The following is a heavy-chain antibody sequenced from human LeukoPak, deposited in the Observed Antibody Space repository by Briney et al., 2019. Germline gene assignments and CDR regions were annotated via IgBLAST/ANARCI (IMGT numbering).Heavy chain of an antibody. D-gene: IGHD1-26*01. V-gene: IGHV3-23*01. CDR3: AKGGKWDVTPFDY. Sequence: GGSLRLSCAASGFTFTSYSMNWVRQAPGKGLEWVSTTSGGGGSTYYADSVKGRFTISRDNSKNTLYLQVNSLRAEDTAVYYCAKGGKWDVTPFDYWGQGTLVTVSS. CDR2: TSGGGGST. CDR1: GFTFTSYS. J-gene: IGHJ4*02.